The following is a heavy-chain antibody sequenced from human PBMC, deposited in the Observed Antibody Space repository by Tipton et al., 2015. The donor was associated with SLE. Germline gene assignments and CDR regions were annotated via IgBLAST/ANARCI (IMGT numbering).Heavy chain of an antibody. J-gene: IGHJ3*02. Sequence: SLRLSCAASGFTFSSSWMSWVRQAPGKGLEWVANIKQDGSEKYYVDSVKGRFTISRDNAKNSLYLQMNSLRAEDTAVYYCARDRNTGYSSSWLIWGQGTMVTVSS. D-gene: IGHD6-13*01. V-gene: IGHV3-7*01. CDR1: GFTFSSSW. CDR3: ARDRNTGYSSSWLI. CDR2: IKQDGSEK.